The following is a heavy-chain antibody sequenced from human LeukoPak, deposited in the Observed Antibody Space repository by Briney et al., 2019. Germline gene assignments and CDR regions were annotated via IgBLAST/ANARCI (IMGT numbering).Heavy chain of an antibody. J-gene: IGHJ5*02. D-gene: IGHD6-6*01. CDR2: INPNSGGT. V-gene: IGHV1-2*02. Sequence: GESLKISCKASGYTFTGYYMHWVRQAPGQGLEWMGWINPNSGGTNYAQKFQGRVTMTRDTSISTAYMELSRLRSDDTAVYYCARVRSIAARREFDPWGQGTLVTVSS. CDR3: ARVRSIAARREFDP. CDR1: GYTFTGYY.